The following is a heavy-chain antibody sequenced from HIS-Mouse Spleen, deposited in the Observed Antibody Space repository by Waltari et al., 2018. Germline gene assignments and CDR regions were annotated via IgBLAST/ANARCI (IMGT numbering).Heavy chain of an antibody. D-gene: IGHD6-13*01. V-gene: IGHV4-39*07. Sequence: QLQLQESGPGLVKPSETLSLTCTVSGGSISSSSYYWGWIRQPPGKGLEWIGSIYYIGSTYSNPSRKSRVTISVDPSKNQFALKLSSVTAADTAVYYCAREIPYSSSWYDWYFDLWGRGTLVTVSS. CDR2: IYYIGST. CDR1: GGSISSSSYY. J-gene: IGHJ2*01. CDR3: AREIPYSSSWYDWYFDL.